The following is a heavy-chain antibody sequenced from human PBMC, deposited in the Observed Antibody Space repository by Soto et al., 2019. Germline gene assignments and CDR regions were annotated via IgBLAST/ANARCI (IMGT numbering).Heavy chain of an antibody. V-gene: IGHV4-31*03. J-gene: IGHJ5*02. CDR2: IYYSGTT. D-gene: IGHD2-2*01. CDR1: GGSISSGGYS. Sequence: SETLSLTCTVSGGSISSGGYSWGRLRQQPGKGLEWIGYIYYSGTTYYNPSLKSRVTISVNTSKNQFSLKLSSVTAAATAVYYCARAVIVAVKADQKSLGFDPWGQGTLVTVSS. CDR3: ARAVIVAVKADQKSLGFDP.